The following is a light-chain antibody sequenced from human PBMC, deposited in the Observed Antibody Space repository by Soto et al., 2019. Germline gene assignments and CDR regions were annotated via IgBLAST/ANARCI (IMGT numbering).Light chain of an antibody. CDR2: EVS. Sequence: QPVLTQPPSASGSPGQSVTISCTGTSSDVGGYNYVSWYQQHPGKAPKLMIYEVSKRPSGVPDRFSGSKSGNTASLTVSGLQAEDEADYYCSSYAGSNEVVFGGGTKLTVL. CDR3: SSYAGSNEVV. CDR1: SSDVGGYNY. V-gene: IGLV2-8*01. J-gene: IGLJ2*01.